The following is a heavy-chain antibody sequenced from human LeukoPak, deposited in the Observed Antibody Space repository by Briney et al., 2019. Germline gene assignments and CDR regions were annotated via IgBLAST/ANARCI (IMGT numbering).Heavy chain of an antibody. V-gene: IGHV3-21*01. J-gene: IGHJ4*02. Sequence: GGPLRLSCAASGFSFSAYNMNWVRQAPGKGLEWVSSISSSSSYIYYADSVKGRFTISRDNAKNSLYLQMNSLRAEDTAVYYCARVGDCSSTSCYVVDTIDYWGQGTLVTVSS. D-gene: IGHD2-2*01. CDR3: ARVGDCSSTSCYVVDTIDY. CDR2: ISSSSSYI. CDR1: GFSFSAYN.